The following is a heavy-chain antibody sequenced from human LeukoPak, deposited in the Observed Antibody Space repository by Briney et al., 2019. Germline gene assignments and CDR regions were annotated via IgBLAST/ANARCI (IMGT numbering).Heavy chain of an antibody. CDR1: AFNFSNYS. J-gene: IGHJ4*02. D-gene: IGHD3-16*01. CDR3: AKGPQGD. CDR2: IDSGGGT. Sequence: GGSLRLSCGAPAFNFSNYSMNWVRQAPGKGLEWVSAIDSGGGTYYANSVKGRFTISRDNSKNTLYLQLNSLRAEDTAVYYCAKGPQGDWGQGALVTVSS. V-gene: IGHV3-23*01.